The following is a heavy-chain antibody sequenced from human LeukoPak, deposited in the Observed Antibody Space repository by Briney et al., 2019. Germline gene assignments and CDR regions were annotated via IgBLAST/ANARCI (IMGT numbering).Heavy chain of an antibody. J-gene: IGHJ4*02. CDR3: ARDYVYAFDY. V-gene: IGHV3-48*01. Sequence: GGSQTLLCAASGLRSSSHSVKWARQAPGKGLEWLLYISGSGNAKHYTDSVKCRFTLSRDNAKNALYLQMNSLRAEDTAVYFFARDYVYAFDYWGQGTLVTVSS. CDR2: ISGSGNAK. D-gene: IGHD2/OR15-2a*01. CDR1: GLRSSSHS.